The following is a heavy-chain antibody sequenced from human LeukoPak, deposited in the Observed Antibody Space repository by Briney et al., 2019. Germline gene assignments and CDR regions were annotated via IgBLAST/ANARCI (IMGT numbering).Heavy chain of an antibody. CDR1: GFTFSSYE. Sequence: PGGSLRLSCAASGFTFSSYEMNWVRQAPGKGLEWVSRINSDGSRTTYADSVKGRFTISRDNAKNTLYLQMNSLRAEDTAVYYCAKAPTVAAKDIFDYWGQGTLVTVSS. CDR2: INSDGSRT. CDR3: AKAPTVAAKDIFDY. D-gene: IGHD4-23*01. V-gene: IGHV3-74*01. J-gene: IGHJ4*02.